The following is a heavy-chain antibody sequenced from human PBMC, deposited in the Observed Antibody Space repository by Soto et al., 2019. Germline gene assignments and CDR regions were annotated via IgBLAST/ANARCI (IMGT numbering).Heavy chain of an antibody. CDR1: GGSISSSSYY. V-gene: IGHV4-39*01. Sequence: SETLSLTCTVSGGSISSSSYYWGWIRQPPGKGLEWIGSIYYSGSTYYNPSLKSRVTISVDTSKNQFSLKLSSVTAADTAVYYCATTDGSGSPYNWFDPWGQGTLVTVSS. CDR3: ATTDGSGSPYNWFDP. J-gene: IGHJ5*02. CDR2: IYYSGST. D-gene: IGHD3-10*01.